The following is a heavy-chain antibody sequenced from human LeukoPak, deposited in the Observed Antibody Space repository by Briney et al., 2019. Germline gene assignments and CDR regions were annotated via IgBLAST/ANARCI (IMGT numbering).Heavy chain of an antibody. J-gene: IGHJ6*03. V-gene: IGHV3-30*02. CDR2: IRYDGSNK. CDR3: ARGGTGLYYYYMDV. CDR1: GFTFSSYG. Sequence: QPGGSLRLSCAASGFTFSSYGMHWVRQAPGKGLEWVAFIRYDGSNKYYADSVKGRFTISRDNSKNTLYLQMNSLRAEDTAVYYCARGGTGLYYYYMDVWGKGTTVTVSS. D-gene: IGHD7-27*01.